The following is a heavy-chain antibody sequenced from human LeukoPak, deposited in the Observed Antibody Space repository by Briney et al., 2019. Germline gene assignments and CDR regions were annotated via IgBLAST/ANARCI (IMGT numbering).Heavy chain of an antibody. CDR2: ISSNGGST. V-gene: IGHV3-64*01. CDR3: ARSLPGDY. Sequence: GGSLRLSCAASGFTFSSYAMHWVRQAPGKGLEYVSAISSNGGSTYYANSVKGRFTISRDNSKNTLYLQMGSLRAEDMAVYYCARSLPGDYWGQGSLVTVSS. J-gene: IGHJ4*02. CDR1: GFTFSSYA. D-gene: IGHD2-2*01.